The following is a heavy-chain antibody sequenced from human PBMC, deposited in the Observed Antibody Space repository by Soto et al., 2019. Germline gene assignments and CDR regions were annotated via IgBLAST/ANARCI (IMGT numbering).Heavy chain of an antibody. D-gene: IGHD6-19*01. J-gene: IGHJ3*02. CDR2: IKQDGSEK. V-gene: IGHV3-7*01. Sequence: PWWSLRLSCAASGFTFSSYWMSWCRQAPGKGLEWVANIKQDGSEKYYVDSVKGRFTISRDNAKNSLYLQMNSLRAEDTAVYYCARTEGIAVADAFDIWGQGTMVTVSS. CDR3: ARTEGIAVADAFDI. CDR1: GFTFSSYW.